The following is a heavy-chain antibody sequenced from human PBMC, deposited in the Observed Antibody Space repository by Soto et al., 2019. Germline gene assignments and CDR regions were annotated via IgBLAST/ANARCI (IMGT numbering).Heavy chain of an antibody. V-gene: IGHV4-38-2*01. CDR1: GYSISSGYY. CDR3: ASGITIFGETFYYYYGMDV. Sequence: SETLSLTCAVSGYSISSGYYWGWIRQPPGKGLEWIGSIYHSGSTYYNPSLKSRVTISVDTSKNQFSLKLSSVTAADTAVYYCASGITIFGETFYYYYGMDVWGQGTTVTVSS. D-gene: IGHD3-3*01. J-gene: IGHJ6*02. CDR2: IYHSGST.